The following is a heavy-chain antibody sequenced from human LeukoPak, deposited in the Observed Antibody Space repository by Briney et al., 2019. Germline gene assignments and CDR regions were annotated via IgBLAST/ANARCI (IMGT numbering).Heavy chain of an antibody. CDR3: ARSSYYGGNHHDAFDI. V-gene: IGHV5-51*01. Sequence: GESLKISCKGSGYSFTSYWIGWVRQMPGKGLEWMGIIYPGDSDTRYSPSFQGQVTISADKSISTAYLQWSSLKASDTAMYYCARSSYYGGNHHDAFDIWGQGTMVTVSS. D-gene: IGHD4-23*01. CDR2: IYPGDSDT. J-gene: IGHJ3*02. CDR1: GYSFTSYW.